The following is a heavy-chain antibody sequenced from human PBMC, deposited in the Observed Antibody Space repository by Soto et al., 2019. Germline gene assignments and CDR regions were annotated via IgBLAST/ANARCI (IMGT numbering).Heavy chain of an antibody. D-gene: IGHD1-7*01. CDR3: ARDRTGITGTTSLYYFDY. CDR1: GYTFTSYA. J-gene: IGHJ4*02. Sequence: QVQLVQSGAEEKKPGASVKVSCKASGYTFTSYAMHWVRQAPGQRLEWMGWINAGNGNTKYSQKFQGRVTITRDTYARTAYMELGSLRSEDTAVYYCARDRTGITGTTSLYYFDYWGQGTLVTVSS. V-gene: IGHV1-3*05. CDR2: INAGNGNT.